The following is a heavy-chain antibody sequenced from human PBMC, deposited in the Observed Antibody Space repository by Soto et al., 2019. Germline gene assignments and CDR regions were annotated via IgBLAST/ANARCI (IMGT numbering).Heavy chain of an antibody. Sequence: GGSLRLSCAASGFTFSNSWMSWVRQAPGKGLEWVANIKQDGGEKYYVDSVKGRFTISRDNARNSLFLQMNSLKVEDTAVYYCARSPNRYCTGGSCYKDWGQGTLVTVSS. CDR3: ARSPNRYCTGGSCYKD. D-gene: IGHD2-15*01. CDR1: GFTFSNSW. CDR2: IKQDGGEK. J-gene: IGHJ4*02. V-gene: IGHV3-7*01.